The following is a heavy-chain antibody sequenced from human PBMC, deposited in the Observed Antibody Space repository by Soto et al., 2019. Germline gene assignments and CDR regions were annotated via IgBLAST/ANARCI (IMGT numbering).Heavy chain of an antibody. D-gene: IGHD3-10*01. CDR1: GLTFSSYG. CDR2: ISYDGSNK. CDR3: AKDRGSGDVDY. V-gene: IGHV3-30*18. J-gene: IGHJ4*02. Sequence: QVQLVESGGGVVQPGRSLRLSCAASGLTFSSYGMHWVRQAPGKGLEWVAVISYDGSNKYYADSVKGRFTISRDNSKNTLYLQMNSLRAEDTAVYYCAKDRGSGDVDYWGQGTLVTVSS.